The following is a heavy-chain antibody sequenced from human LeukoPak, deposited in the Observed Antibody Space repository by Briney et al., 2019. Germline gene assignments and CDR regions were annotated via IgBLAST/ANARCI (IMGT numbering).Heavy chain of an antibody. J-gene: IGHJ4*02. D-gene: IGHD5-18*01. CDR3: AGRNSYGYGNFDY. V-gene: IGHV4-59*01. CDR2: IYYSGST. Sequence: PSETLSLTCTVSGGSMSSNYWNWIRQAPGKGLEWIGHIYYSGSTNYNPSLKSRVTISVDTSKNQFSLKLSSVTAADTAVYYCAGRNSYGYGNFDYWGQGALVTVSS. CDR1: GGSMSSNY.